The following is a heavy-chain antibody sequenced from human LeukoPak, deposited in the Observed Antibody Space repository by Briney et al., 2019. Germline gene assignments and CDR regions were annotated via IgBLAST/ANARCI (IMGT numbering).Heavy chain of an antibody. D-gene: IGHD3-9*01. CDR1: GYTFTSYY. J-gene: IGHJ6*02. CDR2: INPSGGST. CDR3: ARVDYDILTGGAYGMDV. Sequence: GASVKVSCKASGYTFTSYYMHWVRQAPGQGLEWMGIINPSGGSTNYAPKFQGRVTMTRDTSTSTVYIELSSLRSEDTAVYCCARVDYDILTGGAYGMDVWGQGTTVTVSS. V-gene: IGHV1-46*01.